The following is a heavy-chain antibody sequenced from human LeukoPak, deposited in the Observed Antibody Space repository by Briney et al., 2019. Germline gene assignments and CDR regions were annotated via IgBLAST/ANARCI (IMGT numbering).Heavy chain of an antibody. CDR1: GGSFSGYY. Sequence: SETLSLTCAVYGGSFSGYYWSWICQPPGKGLEWIGEINHSGSTNYNPSLKSRVTISVDTSKNQFSLKLSSVTAADTAVYYCARGSRSTMVRGVINFGSAYFDYWGQGTLVTVSS. D-gene: IGHD3-10*01. CDR2: INHSGST. J-gene: IGHJ4*02. V-gene: IGHV4-34*01. CDR3: ARGSRSTMVRGVINFGSAYFDY.